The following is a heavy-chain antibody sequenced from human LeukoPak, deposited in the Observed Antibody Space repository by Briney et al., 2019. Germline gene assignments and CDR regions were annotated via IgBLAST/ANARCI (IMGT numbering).Heavy chain of an antibody. CDR2: TYYRSKWYN. Sequence: SQTLSLTYAISGDSVSSNSAAWNWLRQSPSRGLEWLGSTYYRSKWYNDDAVYVKSLITSKPETDKNKFSLQLNSMTPEDTAVYYCARDRSGYDSGYFDYWGQGTLVTVSS. V-gene: IGHV6-1*01. CDR1: GDSVSSNSAA. J-gene: IGHJ4*02. D-gene: IGHD5-12*01. CDR3: ARDRSGYDSGYFDY.